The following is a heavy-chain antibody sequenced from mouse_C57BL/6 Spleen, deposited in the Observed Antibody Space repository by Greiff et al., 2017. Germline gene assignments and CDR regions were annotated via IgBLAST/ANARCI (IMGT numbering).Heavy chain of an antibody. CDR3: TTTVVAPYAMDD. J-gene: IGHJ4*01. CDR2: IDPEDGDT. V-gene: IGHV14-1*01. CDR1: GFNIKDYY. D-gene: IGHD1-1*01. Sequence: EVKVVESGAELVRPGASVKLSCTASGFNIKDYYMHWVKQRPEQGLEWIGRIDPEDGDTEYAPKFQGKATMTADTSSNTAYLQLSSLTSEDTAVYYCTTTVVAPYAMDDWGQGTSVTVSS.